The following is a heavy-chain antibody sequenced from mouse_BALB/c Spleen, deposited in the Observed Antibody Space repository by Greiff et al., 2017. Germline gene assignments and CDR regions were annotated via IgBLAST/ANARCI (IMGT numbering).Heavy chain of an antibody. D-gene: IGHD2-3*01. V-gene: IGHV8-11*01. Sequence: QVTLKVCGPGILQPSQTLSLTCSFSGFSLSTYGIGVGWIRQPSGKGLEWLAHIWWNDNKYYNTALKSRLTISKDTSNNQVFLKIASVDTADTATYYCARMRPYDYFDYWGQGTTLTVSS. CDR1: GFSLSTYGIG. J-gene: IGHJ2*01. CDR3: ARMRPYDYFDY. CDR2: IWWNDNK.